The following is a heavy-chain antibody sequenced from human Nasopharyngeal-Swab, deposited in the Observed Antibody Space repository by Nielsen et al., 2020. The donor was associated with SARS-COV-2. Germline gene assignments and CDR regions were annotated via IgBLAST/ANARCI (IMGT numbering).Heavy chain of an antibody. Sequence: SETLSLTCTVSGGSISSNNWSWTRQPPGKGLEWIGYIYYSGSTNYNPSLKSRVTISVDTSKSQFSLKLSSVTAADTAVYYCARGSGVGAKLDYWGQGTLVTVSS. CDR1: GGSISSNN. D-gene: IGHD1-26*01. CDR3: ARGSGVGAKLDY. CDR2: IYYSGST. J-gene: IGHJ4*02. V-gene: IGHV4-59*12.